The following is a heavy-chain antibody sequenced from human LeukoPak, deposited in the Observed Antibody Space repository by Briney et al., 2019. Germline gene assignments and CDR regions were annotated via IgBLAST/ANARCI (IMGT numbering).Heavy chain of an antibody. CDR1: GFTFSSYS. J-gene: IGHJ6*03. Sequence: PGGSLRLSCAASGFTFSSYSMNWVRQAPGKGLEWVSYISSSSSTIYYADSVKGRLTISRDNAKNSLYLQMNSLRDEDTAVYYCARAHGSGSYYPYYYYYMDVWGKGTTVTVSS. CDR2: ISSSSSTI. D-gene: IGHD3-10*01. CDR3: ARAHGSGSYYPYYYYYMDV. V-gene: IGHV3-48*02.